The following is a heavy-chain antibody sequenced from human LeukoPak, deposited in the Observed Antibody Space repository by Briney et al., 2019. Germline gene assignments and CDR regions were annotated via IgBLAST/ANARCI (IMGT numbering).Heavy chain of an antibody. D-gene: IGHD1-26*01. J-gene: IGHJ4*02. V-gene: IGHV4-59*12. Sequence: SETLSLTCTVSGGSISSYYWSWIRQPPGKGLEWIGYIYYSGSTNYNPSLKSRVTISVDTSKNQFSLKLSSVTAADTAVYYCARERAELLQEEAENYFDYWGQGTLVTVSS. CDR1: GGSISSYY. CDR2: IYYSGST. CDR3: ARERAELLQEEAENYFDY.